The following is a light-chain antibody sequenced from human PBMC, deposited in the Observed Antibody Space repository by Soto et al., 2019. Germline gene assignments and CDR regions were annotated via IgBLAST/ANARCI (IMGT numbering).Light chain of an antibody. CDR3: QQYGSSGT. CDR2: GAS. Sequence: EIVMTQSPATLSVSPGERATLSCRASHGVRSSLAWYQQKPGQAPRLLIYGASNRATGIPDRFSGSGSGTDFTLTISRLEPQDFAVYYCQQYGSSGTFGQGTKVDIK. V-gene: IGKV3-20*01. CDR1: HGVRSS. J-gene: IGKJ1*01.